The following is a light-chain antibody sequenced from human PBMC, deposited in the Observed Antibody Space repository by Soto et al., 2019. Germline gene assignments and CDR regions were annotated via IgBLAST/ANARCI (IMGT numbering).Light chain of an antibody. CDR1: QSVSDNH. V-gene: IGKV3-20*01. Sequence: DIVLTQSPGTLSLSPGERATLSCRASQSVSDNHLAWYQQKPGQAPRLLIYRASRRATDIPDRFSGSGSGTDFTLTISSLQPEDFATYYCQQSYSTPLITFGQGTRLEIK. J-gene: IGKJ5*01. CDR3: QQSYSTPLIT. CDR2: RAS.